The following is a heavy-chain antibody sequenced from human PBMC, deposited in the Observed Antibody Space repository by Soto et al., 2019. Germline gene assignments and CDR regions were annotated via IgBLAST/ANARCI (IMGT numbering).Heavy chain of an antibody. Sequence: ASVKVSCKASGGTFSSYTISWVRQAPGQGLEWMGRIIPNSGGTNYAQKFQGWVTMTRDTSISTAYMELSRLRSDDTAVYYCARAREYSSSSGAFDIWGQGTMVTVSS. CDR1: GGTFSSYT. CDR2: IIPNSGGT. J-gene: IGHJ3*02. V-gene: IGHV1-2*04. CDR3: ARAREYSSSSGAFDI. D-gene: IGHD6-13*01.